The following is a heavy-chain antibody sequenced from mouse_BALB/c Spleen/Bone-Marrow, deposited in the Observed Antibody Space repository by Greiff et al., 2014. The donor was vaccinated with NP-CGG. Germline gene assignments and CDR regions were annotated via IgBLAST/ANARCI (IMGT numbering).Heavy chain of an antibody. Sequence: EVLLVESGGGLAKPGGSLKLSCAAPGFAFSSYDMSWVSQTPEKRLEWVAYISSGGGSTYYSDTVKGRFTISRDNAKNTLYLQMSSLKSEDTAVYYCARQILRGFAYWGQGTLVTVSA. J-gene: IGHJ3*01. D-gene: IGHD1-1*01. CDR2: ISSGGGST. V-gene: IGHV5-12-1*01. CDR1: GFAFSSYD. CDR3: ARQILRGFAY.